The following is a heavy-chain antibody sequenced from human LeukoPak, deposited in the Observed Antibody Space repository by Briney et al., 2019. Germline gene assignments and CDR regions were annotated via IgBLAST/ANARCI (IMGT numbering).Heavy chain of an antibody. D-gene: IGHD1-26*01. J-gene: IGHJ4*02. CDR1: GTSFSGFY. Sequence: SETLSLNCAVYGTSFSGFYWSWIRQPPGKGLEWIGEINHSGGSSYNPSLKSRVTISVDTSKNQFSLKLTSLTAADTAVYFCARGRGIKSSIRDPWDYWGQGTLVTVSS. CDR3: ARGRGIKSSIRDPWDY. CDR2: INHSGGS. V-gene: IGHV4-34*01.